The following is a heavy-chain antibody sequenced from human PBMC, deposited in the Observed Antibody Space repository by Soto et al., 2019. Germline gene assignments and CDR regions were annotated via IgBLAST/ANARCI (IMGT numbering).Heavy chain of an antibody. D-gene: IGHD2-2*02. CDR1: GGSFSGYY. CDR2: INHSGST. J-gene: IGHJ5*02. V-gene: IGHV4-34*01. Sequence: QVQLQQWGAGLLKPSETLSLTCAVYGGSFSGYYWSWIRQPPGKGLEWVGEINHSGSTNYNPSLKGRLTISVDTSKNHFSLKLSSVTAADTAVYYCARGRDCSSTSCYTPSTTNEPLLWFDPWGQGTLVTVSS. CDR3: ARGRDCSSTSCYTPSTTNEPLLWFDP.